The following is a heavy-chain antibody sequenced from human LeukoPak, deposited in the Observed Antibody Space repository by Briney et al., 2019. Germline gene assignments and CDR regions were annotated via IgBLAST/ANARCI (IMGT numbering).Heavy chain of an antibody. CDR3: ARWYYYDSSGLRQGQNWFDP. CDR2: IYYSGST. J-gene: IGHJ5*02. V-gene: IGHV4-39*01. Sequence: PSETLSLTCTVSGGSISSSSYYWGWIRQPPGKGLEWIGSIYYSGSTYYNPSLKSRVTISVDTSQNQFSLKLSSVTAADTAVYYCARWYYYDSSGLRQGQNWFDPWGQGTLVTVSS. CDR1: GGSISSSSYY. D-gene: IGHD3-22*01.